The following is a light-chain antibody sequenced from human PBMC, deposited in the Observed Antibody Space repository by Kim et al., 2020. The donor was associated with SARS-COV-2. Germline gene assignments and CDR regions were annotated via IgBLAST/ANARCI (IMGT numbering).Light chain of an antibody. V-gene: IGLV2-14*04. Sequence: QSITISCTGTSSDVGGYNCVSWYQQHPGKAPKLMIYDVSKRPSGVSNRFSGSKSGNTVSLTISGLQAEDEADYYCSAYTSGSTYVFGTGTKVTVL. CDR3: SAYTSGSTYV. CDR2: DVS. CDR1: SSDVGGYNC. J-gene: IGLJ1*01.